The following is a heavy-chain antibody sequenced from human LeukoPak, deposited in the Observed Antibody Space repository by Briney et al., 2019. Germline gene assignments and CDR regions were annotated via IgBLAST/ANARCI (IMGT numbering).Heavy chain of an antibody. CDR1: GFNFKTYG. V-gene: IGHV3-33*03. D-gene: IGHD3/OR15-3a*01. J-gene: IGHJ4*02. CDR2: IWYDGSNR. Sequence: PGGSLRLSCAASGFNFKTYGMHWVRQAPGKGLEWVAIIWYDGSNRFYADSVKGRFTISRDNSKSTLYLLMNSLRAEDTAVYFCASGLVGGSFDYWGQGTLVTVFS. CDR3: ASGLVGGSFDY.